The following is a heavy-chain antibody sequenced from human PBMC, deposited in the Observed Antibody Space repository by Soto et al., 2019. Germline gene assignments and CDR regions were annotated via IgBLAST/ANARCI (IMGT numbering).Heavy chain of an antibody. CDR3: GSPYSASWYCLDY. J-gene: IGHJ4*02. V-gene: IGHV1-3*01. D-gene: IGHD6-13*01. CDR1: GYTFTSYA. CDR2: INAGNGNT. Sequence: ASVKVSCKASGYTFTSYAMHWVRQAPGQRLEWMGWINAGNGNTKYSQKFQGRVTITRDTSASTAYMELSSLRAEDTAVYYCGSPYSASWYCLDYWGQGALVTVSS.